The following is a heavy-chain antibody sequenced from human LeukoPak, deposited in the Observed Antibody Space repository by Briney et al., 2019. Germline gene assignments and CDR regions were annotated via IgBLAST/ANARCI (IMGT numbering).Heavy chain of an antibody. CDR3: ARDPKESTYYYDSSGPYHFDY. CDR2: ISYDGSNK. CDR1: GFTFSTYD. D-gene: IGHD3-22*01. V-gene: IGHV3-30-3*01. Sequence: AGSLRLSCAASGFTFSTYDMNWVRQAPGKGLEWVAVISYDGSNKYYADSVKGRFTISRDNSKNTLYLQMNSLRAEDTAVYYCARDPKESTYYYDSSGPYHFDYWGQGTLVTVSS. J-gene: IGHJ4*02.